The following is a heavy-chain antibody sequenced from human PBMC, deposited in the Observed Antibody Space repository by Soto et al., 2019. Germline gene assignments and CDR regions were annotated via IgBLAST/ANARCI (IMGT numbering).Heavy chain of an antibody. D-gene: IGHD2-15*01. V-gene: IGHV4-30-4*01. Sequence: QVQLQESGPGLVKPSQTLSLTCTVSGGSISSGDYYWSWIRQPPGKGLEWIGYIYYSGSTYYNPSLKSRLTISVDTSKNQFSLKLSSMTAADTAVYYCARDHCSGGSCYFDYWGQGTLVTVSS. CDR3: ARDHCSGGSCYFDY. CDR1: GGSISSGDYY. J-gene: IGHJ4*02. CDR2: IYYSGST.